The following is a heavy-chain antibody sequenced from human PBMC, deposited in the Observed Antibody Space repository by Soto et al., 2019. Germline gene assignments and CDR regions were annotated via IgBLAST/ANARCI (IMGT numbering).Heavy chain of an antibody. CDR2: ISYDGSNK. D-gene: IGHD6-13*01. Sequence: QVQLVESGGGVVQPGRSLRLSCAASGFTFSSYGMHWVRQAPGKGLEWVAVISYDGSNKYYADSVKGRFPISRDNSKNTLYLQMNSLGAEDTAVYYCAKQYSSSWPYYYYYGMDVWGQGTTVTVSS. J-gene: IGHJ6*02. V-gene: IGHV3-30*18. CDR3: AKQYSSSWPYYYYYGMDV. CDR1: GFTFSSYG.